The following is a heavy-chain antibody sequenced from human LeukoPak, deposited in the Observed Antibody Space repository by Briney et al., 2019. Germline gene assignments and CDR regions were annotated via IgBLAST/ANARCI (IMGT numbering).Heavy chain of an antibody. CDR1: GFTFSTYW. CDR2: IKEDGSEK. CDR3: ARDSSGYQ. D-gene: IGHD3-22*01. J-gene: IGHJ4*02. V-gene: IGHV3-7*01. Sequence: GGSLRLSCAASGFTFSTYWMSWVRQAPGKGLEWVANIKEDGSEKYYGDSVKGQFTISRDNAKNSLYLEMNSLRVEDTAMYYCARDSSGYQWGQGTLVTVSS.